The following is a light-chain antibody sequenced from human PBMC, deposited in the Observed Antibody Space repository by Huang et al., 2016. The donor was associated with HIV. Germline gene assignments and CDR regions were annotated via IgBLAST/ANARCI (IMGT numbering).Light chain of an antibody. Sequence: EIVMTQSPATLSVSPGERATLSCRASQSVYRNRAWYQQKPGQAPRRLIYGASTRATGIPARFSGGASGTEFTLTISSLQSEDFAVYYCQQYSNWPLTFGQGTKVEIK. J-gene: IGKJ1*01. CDR2: GAS. CDR1: QSVYRN. V-gene: IGKV3-15*01. CDR3: QQYSNWPLT.